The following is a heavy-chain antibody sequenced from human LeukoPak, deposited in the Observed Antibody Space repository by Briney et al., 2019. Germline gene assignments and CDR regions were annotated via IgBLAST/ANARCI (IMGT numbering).Heavy chain of an antibody. V-gene: IGHV1-69*13. CDR3: ARVPAPIVVVPAAMRNYYYYYMDV. CDR1: GGTFSSYA. D-gene: IGHD2-2*01. Sequence: SVKVSCKASGGTFSSYAISWVRQAPGQGLEWMGGIIPIFGTANYAQKFQGRVTITADESTSTAYMELSSLRSEDTAVYYCARVPAPIVVVPAAMRNYYYYYMDVWGKGTTVTISS. CDR2: IIPIFGTA. J-gene: IGHJ6*03.